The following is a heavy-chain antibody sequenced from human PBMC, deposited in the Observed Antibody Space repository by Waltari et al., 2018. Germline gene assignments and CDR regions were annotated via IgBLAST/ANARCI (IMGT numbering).Heavy chain of an antibody. CDR2: IYYSGST. CDR3: ARDDGPGRWLQRGHWFDP. D-gene: IGHD3-10*01. J-gene: IGHJ5*02. V-gene: IGHV4-39*07. CDR1: GGSISSSSYY. Sequence: QLQLQESGPGLVKPSETLSLTCTVSGGSISSSSYYWGWIRQPPGKGLEWIGSIYYSGSTYYNPSLKSRVTISVDTSKNQFSLKLSSVTAADTAVYYCARDDGPGRWLQRGHWFDPWGQGTLVTVSS.